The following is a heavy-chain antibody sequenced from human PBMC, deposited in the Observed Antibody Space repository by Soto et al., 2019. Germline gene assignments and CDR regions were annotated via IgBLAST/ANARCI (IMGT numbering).Heavy chain of an antibody. J-gene: IGHJ1*01. CDR2: ISAGDSHT. V-gene: IGHV5-51*01. D-gene: IGHD6-19*01. CDR1: GYSFSDYW. CDR3: ARQPPVVSSAWYN. Sequence: GESLKISSKCSGYSFSDYWIGWARQMPGKGLEYIRTISAGDSHTRYSPSFEGQVTMSVDKSISTAYLHWSSLKGPDTAMYYCARQPPVVSSAWYNWGQGNLVTVSS.